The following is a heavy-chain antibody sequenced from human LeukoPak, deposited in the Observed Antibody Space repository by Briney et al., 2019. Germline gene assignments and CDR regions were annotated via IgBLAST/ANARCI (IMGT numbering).Heavy chain of an antibody. CDR3: AREGYYYGSGSYLTRYNYYYYYMDV. CDR1: GGSISSDSYY. V-gene: IGHV4-61*02. CDR2: SYTSGRT. Sequence: TLSLTCTASGGSISSDSYYRSWIRQPAGKGLEWIVRSYTSGRTYYNPALKSRVTTSVNTSKNQFSLKPTSGTAADTAVYYCAREGYYYGSGSYLTRYNYYYYYMDVWGKGTTVTISS. D-gene: IGHD3-10*01. J-gene: IGHJ6*03.